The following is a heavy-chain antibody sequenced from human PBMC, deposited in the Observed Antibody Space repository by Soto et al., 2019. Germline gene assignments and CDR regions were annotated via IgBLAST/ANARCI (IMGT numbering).Heavy chain of an antibody. D-gene: IGHD3-22*01. CDR3: ARELSRRSGYYWNRGGGFDY. J-gene: IGHJ4*02. Sequence: EVQLVETGGGLIQPGGSLRLSCAASGFTVSSNYMSWVRQAPGKGLEWVSVIYSGGSTYYADSVKGRFTISRDNSKNTLNLQMNSLRAEDTAVYYCARELSRRSGYYWNRGGGFDYWGQGTLVTVSS. CDR1: GFTVSSNY. V-gene: IGHV3-53*02. CDR2: IYSGGST.